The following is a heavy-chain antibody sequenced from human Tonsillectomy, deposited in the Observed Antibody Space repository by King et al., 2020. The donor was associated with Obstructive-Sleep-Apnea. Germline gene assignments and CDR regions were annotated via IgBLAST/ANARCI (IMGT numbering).Heavy chain of an antibody. CDR2: ISAYNGNT. CDR1: GYTFTSYG. D-gene: IGHD2-2*01. V-gene: IGHV1-18*01. J-gene: IGHJ4*02. CDR3: ARADEDIVVVPAAYLVDY. Sequence: VQLVESGAEVKKPGASVKVSCTASGYTFTSYGISWVRQAPGQGLEWRGWISAYNGNTNYAQKLQGRVTMTTDTSTSTASMELRSLRSDDTAVYYCARADEDIVVVPAAYLVDYWGQGTLVTVSS.